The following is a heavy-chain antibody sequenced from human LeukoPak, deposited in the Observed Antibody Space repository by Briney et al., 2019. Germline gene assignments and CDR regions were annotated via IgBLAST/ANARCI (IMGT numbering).Heavy chain of an antibody. CDR2: ISGSGGST. CDR1: GFTFNSYA. Sequence: PGGSLRLPCAASGFTFNSYAMSWVRQAPGKGLEWVSAISGSGGSTYYADSVKGRFTISRDNSKNTLFLQMSSLRAEDTAVYYCAKDRDPIQRTHFDYWGQGTLVTVSS. D-gene: IGHD5-18*01. V-gene: IGHV3-23*01. J-gene: IGHJ4*02. CDR3: AKDRDPIQRTHFDY.